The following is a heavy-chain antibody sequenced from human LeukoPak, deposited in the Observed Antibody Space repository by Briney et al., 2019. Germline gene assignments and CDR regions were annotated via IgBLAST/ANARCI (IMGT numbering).Heavy chain of an antibody. V-gene: IGHV3-7*05. CDR1: GFTFSSYW. Sequence: AGGSLRLSCAASGFTFSSYWMSWVRQAPGKGLEWVANIRTDGSEKHYAGSVKGRFTISRDNAKNLLYLQMSNLRAEDTAVYYCVIDNGGSGWLYWGQGTLVTVSS. D-gene: IGHD6-19*01. J-gene: IGHJ4*02. CDR2: IRTDGSEK. CDR3: VIDNGGSGWLY.